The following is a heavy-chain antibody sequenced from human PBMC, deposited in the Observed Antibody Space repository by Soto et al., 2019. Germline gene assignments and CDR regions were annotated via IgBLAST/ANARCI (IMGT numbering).Heavy chain of an antibody. Sequence: QLQLQESGPGLVKPSETLSLTCTVSGGSVSRLNYYWGWIRQSPGKGPEWIATVYYSGTTYYNLSLESRVTISVDKSKNQFSLKLSSVTAADTAVYYCARHGFNNNWFAGWFDAWGQGTLITVSS. CDR3: ARHGFNNNWFAGWFDA. J-gene: IGHJ5*02. V-gene: IGHV4-39*01. CDR1: GGSVSRLNYY. D-gene: IGHD3-10*01. CDR2: VYYSGTT.